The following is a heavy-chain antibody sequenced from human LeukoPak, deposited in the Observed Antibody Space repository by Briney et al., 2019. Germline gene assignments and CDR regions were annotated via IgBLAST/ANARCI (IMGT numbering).Heavy chain of an antibody. CDR1: GGSISGYY. V-gene: IGHV4-34*01. D-gene: IGHD2-15*01. CDR2: INHSGST. J-gene: IGHJ4*02. Sequence: SETLSLTCAVYGGSISGYYWSWIRQPPGKGLEWIGEINHSGSTNYNPSLKSRVTISVDTSKNQFSLKLSSVTAADTAVYYCGKGGDIVVVVAPTSLEPYYFDYWGQGTLVTVSS. CDR3: GKGGDIVVVVAPTSLEPYYFDY.